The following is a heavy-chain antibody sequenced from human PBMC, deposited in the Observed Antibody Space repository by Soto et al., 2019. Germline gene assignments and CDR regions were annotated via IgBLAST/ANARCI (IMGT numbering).Heavy chain of an antibody. V-gene: IGHV1-8*01. D-gene: IGHD6-19*01. J-gene: IGHJ6*02. CDR3: ARGVEAGVDV. Sequence: QVQLVQSGAEVTKPGASVKVSCKASGYTFTSYDINWVRQATGQGLEWMGWMSPNSGATGYAQKFQGRVTMTRDTSISTVYMELSNLRSEDTAIYYCARGVEAGVDVWGQGSTVTVSS. CDR2: MSPNSGAT. CDR1: GYTFTSYD.